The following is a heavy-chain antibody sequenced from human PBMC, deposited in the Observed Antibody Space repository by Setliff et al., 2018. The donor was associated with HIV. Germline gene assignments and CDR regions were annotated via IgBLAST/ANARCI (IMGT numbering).Heavy chain of an antibody. D-gene: IGHD2-8*01. CDR1: GGSINSGGYY. J-gene: IGHJ6*03. Sequence: PSETLSLTCTVSGGSINSGGYYWSWIRQSPGEGLEWIGYIFYTESTNYTPSIKSTNYNPSLKSRVTVSLDTSQNQFSLNLSSVTAADTAVYYCARSRPRSMDFYMDVWGKGTTVTVSS. CDR2: IFYTESTNYTPSIKST. CDR3: ARSRPRSMDFYMDV. V-gene: IGHV4-61*08.